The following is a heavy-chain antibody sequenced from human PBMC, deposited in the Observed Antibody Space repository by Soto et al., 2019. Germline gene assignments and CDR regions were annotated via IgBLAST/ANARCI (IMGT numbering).Heavy chain of an antibody. D-gene: IGHD3-10*01. J-gene: IGHJ4*02. Sequence: QVQLVQSGPEVKKPGASVRVSCMTSGYAFTSYGVNWVRQVPGQGLEWMGWIAPHSGRTTYLPKFQGRVTITADPSTNTAYMELTSLISDDMGIYFCARAATGSYHSAYWGQGTVVTVSA. V-gene: IGHV1-18*03. CDR3: ARAATGSYHSAY. CDR1: GYAFTSYG. CDR2: IAPHSGRT.